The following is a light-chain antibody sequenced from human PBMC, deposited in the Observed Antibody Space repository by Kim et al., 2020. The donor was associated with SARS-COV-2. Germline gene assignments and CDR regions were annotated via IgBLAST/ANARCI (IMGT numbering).Light chain of an antibody. CDR1: SLRNYY. CDR3: NSRDSSGDHVV. CDR2: GKY. J-gene: IGLJ3*02. Sequence: SSELTQDPAVSVALGQTVRLTCQGDSLRNYYATWHQQRPGQAPVLVLYGKYNRPSGIPDRFSGSASGNTASLTITGAQAEDEADYYCNSRDSSGDHVVFG. V-gene: IGLV3-19*01.